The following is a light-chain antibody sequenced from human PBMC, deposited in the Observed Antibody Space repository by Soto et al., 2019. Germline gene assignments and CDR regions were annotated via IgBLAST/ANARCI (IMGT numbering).Light chain of an antibody. J-gene: IGKJ5*01. CDR1: QSISSW. CDR2: DVS. V-gene: IGKV1-39*01. Sequence: DIQMTQSPSSLSASVGDRVTITCRASQSISSWLAGYQQKPGKARKVLSDDVSSLESGVPSRFSGIGSGTDFTLTISSLKPEEFVTYYCQQSYTTPPYFGQGTRLEIK. CDR3: QQSYTTPPY.